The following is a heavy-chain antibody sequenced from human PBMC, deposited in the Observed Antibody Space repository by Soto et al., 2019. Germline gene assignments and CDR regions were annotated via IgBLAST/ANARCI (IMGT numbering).Heavy chain of an antibody. CDR1: GGSISSSSYY. Sequence: PSEALSLTCTVSGGSISSSSYYWGWIRQPPGKGLEWIGSIYYSGSTYYNPSLKSRVTISVDTSKNQFSLKLSSVTAADTAVYYCASNLNTAMADYWGQGTLVTVSS. D-gene: IGHD5-18*01. J-gene: IGHJ4*02. CDR3: ASNLNTAMADY. CDR2: IYYSGST. V-gene: IGHV4-39*01.